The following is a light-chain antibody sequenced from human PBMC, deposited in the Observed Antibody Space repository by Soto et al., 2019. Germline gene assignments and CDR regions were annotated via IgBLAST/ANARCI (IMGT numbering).Light chain of an antibody. V-gene: IGKV1-33*01. CDR3: QQYDNRPPIT. CDR2: DAC. Sequence: DIQMTQSPSSLSSSVGDRVTITCQASQDISNYFNWYQQKPGKAPKLLIYDACNLETGVPSSFSGNGSGTDFTFTISSLQPEDIATYYCQQYDNRPPITFGQGTRLEIK. J-gene: IGKJ5*01. CDR1: QDISNY.